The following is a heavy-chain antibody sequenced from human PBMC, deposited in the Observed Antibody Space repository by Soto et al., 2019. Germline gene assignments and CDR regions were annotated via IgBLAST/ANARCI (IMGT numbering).Heavy chain of an antibody. J-gene: IGHJ6*02. Sequence: PSQTLSLTCVISGDSVSSNSAAWNWIRQSPSRGLEWLGRTYYRSKWYNDYAVSVKSRITINPDTSKNQFSLQLNSVTPEDTAVYYCARWDTAMVTGYYGMDVWGQGTTVTVSS. CDR1: GDSVSSNSAA. V-gene: IGHV6-1*01. D-gene: IGHD5-18*01. CDR3: ARWDTAMVTGYYGMDV. CDR2: TYYRSKWYN.